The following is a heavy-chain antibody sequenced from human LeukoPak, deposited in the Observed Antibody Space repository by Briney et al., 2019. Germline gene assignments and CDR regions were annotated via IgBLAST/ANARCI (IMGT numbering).Heavy chain of an antibody. CDR1: GFTFSNSA. V-gene: IGHV3-30*09. CDR3: AKDGSVMVNPTYYFDH. Sequence: PGGSLRLSCTASGFTFSNSAMHWVRQAPGKGLEWVAVISYDGTKTFYADSVKGRFAISRDSPGNMLYLQMNSLRAEDTAVYYCAKDGSVMVNPTYYFDHWGQGVLVTVSS. D-gene: IGHD3-22*01. CDR2: ISYDGTKT. J-gene: IGHJ1*01.